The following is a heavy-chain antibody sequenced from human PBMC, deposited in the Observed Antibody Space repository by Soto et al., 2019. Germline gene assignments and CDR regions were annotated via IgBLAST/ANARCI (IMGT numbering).Heavy chain of an antibody. V-gene: IGHV4-39*01. D-gene: IGHD1-26*01. J-gene: IGHJ3*02. CDR3: ARHRSIVGATNDAFDI. CDR2: IYYSGST. Sequence: QLQLQESGPGLVKPSETLSLTCTLSGGSISSSDYYWGWIRQPPGKGLEWIGSIYYSGSTYYNPSLKSRVTRSVDSSTKQSSLKLSSVTAADTAVYYCARHRSIVGATNDAFDIWGQGTMVTVSS. CDR1: GGSISSSDYY.